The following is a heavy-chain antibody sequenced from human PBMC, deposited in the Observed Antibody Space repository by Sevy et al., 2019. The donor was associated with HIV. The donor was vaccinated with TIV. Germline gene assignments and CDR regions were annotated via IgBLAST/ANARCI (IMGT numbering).Heavy chain of an antibody. V-gene: IGHV1-24*01. D-gene: IGHD6-19*01. Sequence: ASVKVSCKVSGYTLTELSMHWVRQAPGKGLEWMGGFDPEDGETIYAQKFKGRVTMTEDTSTDTAYMELSSLRSEDTAVYYCATIRSSAVADFRDAFDIWGQGTMVTVSS. J-gene: IGHJ3*02. CDR3: ATIRSSAVADFRDAFDI. CDR1: GYTLTELS. CDR2: FDPEDGET.